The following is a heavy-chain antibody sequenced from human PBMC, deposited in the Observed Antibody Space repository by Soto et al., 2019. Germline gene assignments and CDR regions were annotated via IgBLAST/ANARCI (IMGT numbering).Heavy chain of an antibody. V-gene: IGHV4-39*01. D-gene: IGHD3-3*01. CDR3: ARHGGGFWSGYYTGLVPDY. CDR1: GGSISSSSYY. Sequence: QLQLQESGPGLVKPSETLSLTCTVSGGSISSSSYYWGWIRQPPGKGLEWIGSIYYSGSTYYNPSLKSRVTISVDTSKNQFSLKLSSVTAADTAVYYCARHGGGFWSGYYTGLVPDYWGQGTLVTVSS. J-gene: IGHJ4*02. CDR2: IYYSGST.